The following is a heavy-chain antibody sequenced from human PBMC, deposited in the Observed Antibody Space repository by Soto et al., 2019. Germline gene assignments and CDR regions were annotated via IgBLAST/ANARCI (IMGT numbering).Heavy chain of an antibody. CDR2: ISSSSSTI. CDR3: ARDSYYDFWSGYYAPDYFDY. D-gene: IGHD3-3*01. Sequence: GGSLRLSCAASGFTFSSYSMNWVRQAPGKGLEWVSYISSSSSTIYYADSVKGRFTISRDNAKNSLYLQMNSLRDEATAVYYCARDSYYDFWSGYYAPDYFDYWGQGTLVTVSS. J-gene: IGHJ4*02. CDR1: GFTFSSYS. V-gene: IGHV3-48*02.